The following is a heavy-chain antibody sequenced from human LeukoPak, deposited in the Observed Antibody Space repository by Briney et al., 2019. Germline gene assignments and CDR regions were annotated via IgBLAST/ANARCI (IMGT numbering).Heavy chain of an antibody. V-gene: IGHV4-59*12. D-gene: IGHD6-6*01. CDR2: IYYSG. J-gene: IGHJ4*02. CDR1: GGSISSYY. CDR3: ARSRDPIAARPYGY. Sequence: SETLSLTCTVSGGSISSYYWSWIRQPPGKGLEWIGYIYYSGNYNPSLKSRVTISVDTSKNQFSLKLSSVTAADTAVYYCARSRDPIAARPYGYWGQGTLVTVSS.